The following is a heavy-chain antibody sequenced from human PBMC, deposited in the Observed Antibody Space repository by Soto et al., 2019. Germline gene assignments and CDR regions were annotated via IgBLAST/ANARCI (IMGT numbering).Heavy chain of an antibody. CDR3: ARGHSGYDLRYYYMDV. J-gene: IGHJ6*03. V-gene: IGHV4-31*03. CDR1: GGSISSGGYY. Sequence: PSETLSLTCTVSGGSISSGGYYWSWIRQHPGKGLEWIGYIYYSGSTYYNPSLKSRVTISVDTSKNQFSLKLSSVTAADTAVYYCARGHSGYDLRYYYMDVWGKGTTVTVSS. D-gene: IGHD5-12*01. CDR2: IYYSGST.